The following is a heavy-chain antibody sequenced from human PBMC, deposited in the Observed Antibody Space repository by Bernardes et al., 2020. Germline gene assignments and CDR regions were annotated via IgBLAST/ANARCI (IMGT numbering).Heavy chain of an antibody. CDR2: INHSGST. Sequence: SETLYLTCAVYGGSFSGYYWSWIRQPPGKGLEWIGEINHSGSTNYNPSLKSRVTISVDTSKNQFSLKLSSVTAADTAVYYCARTRRYCSSTSCYPYYYYGMDVWGQGTTVTVSS. CDR3: ARTRRYCSSTSCYPYYYYGMDV. CDR1: GGSFSGYY. V-gene: IGHV4-34*01. J-gene: IGHJ6*02. D-gene: IGHD2-2*01.